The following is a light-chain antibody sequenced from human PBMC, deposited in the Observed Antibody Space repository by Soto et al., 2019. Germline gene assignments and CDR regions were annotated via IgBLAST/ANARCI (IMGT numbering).Light chain of an antibody. CDR2: GAS. J-gene: IGKJ4*01. CDR1: QSVSSNY. Sequence: EIVMTQSPATLSMSLGERATLSCRASQSVSSNYLAWYQQKPGQAPRLLIYGASSRATGIPDRFSGSGSGTDFTLTISRLEPEDFAVYFCQQYLRSQLTFGGGTTVDIK. V-gene: IGKV3-20*01. CDR3: QQYLRSQLT.